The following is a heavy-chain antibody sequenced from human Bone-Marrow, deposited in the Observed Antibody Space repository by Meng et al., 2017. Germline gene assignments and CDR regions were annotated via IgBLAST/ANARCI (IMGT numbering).Heavy chain of an antibody. CDR1: GGSISSYY. J-gene: IGHJ6*02. D-gene: IGHD2-15*01. V-gene: IGHV4-59*01. CDR2: IYYSGST. Sequence: SETLSLTCTVSGGSISSYYWSWIRQPPGKGLEWIGYIYYSGSTNYNPSLKSRVTISVDTSKNQFSLKLSSVTAADTAVYYCARKRTLYCSGGSCYWFYYYYGMDVWGQGTTVTVSS. CDR3: ARKRTLYCSGGSCYWFYYYYGMDV.